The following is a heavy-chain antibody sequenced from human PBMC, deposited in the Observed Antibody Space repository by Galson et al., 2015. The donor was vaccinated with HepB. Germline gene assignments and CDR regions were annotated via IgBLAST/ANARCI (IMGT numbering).Heavy chain of an antibody. CDR3: ATPYSSSWSETDYYYYGMDV. CDR1: GGTFSSYT. CDR2: IIPILGIA. J-gene: IGHJ6*02. D-gene: IGHD6-13*01. Sequence: SVKVSCKASGGTFSSYTISWVRQAPGQGHEWMGRIIPILGIANYAQKFQGRVTITADKSTSTAYMELSSLRSEDTAVYYCATPYSSSWSETDYYYYGMDVWGQGTTVTVSS. V-gene: IGHV1-69*02.